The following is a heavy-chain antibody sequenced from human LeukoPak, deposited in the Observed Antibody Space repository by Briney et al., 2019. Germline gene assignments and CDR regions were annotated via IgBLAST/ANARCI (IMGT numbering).Heavy chain of an antibody. CDR1: GGSISSYY. CDR3: ARDASSGWYVSWFDP. Sequence: PSETLSLTYTVSGGSISSYYWSWIRQPAGKGLEWIGRIYTSGSTNYNPSLKSRVTMSVDTSKNQFSLKLSSVTAADTAVYYCARDASSGWYVSWFDPWGQGTLVTVSS. J-gene: IGHJ5*02. CDR2: IYTSGST. D-gene: IGHD6-19*01. V-gene: IGHV4-4*07.